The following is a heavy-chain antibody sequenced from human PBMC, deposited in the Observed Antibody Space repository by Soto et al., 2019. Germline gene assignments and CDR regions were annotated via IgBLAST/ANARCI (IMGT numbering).Heavy chain of an antibody. CDR1: GYTFTSYG. Sequence: ASVKVSCKASGYTFTSYGISWVRQAPGQGLEWMGWISAYNGNTNYAQKLQGRVTMTTDTSTSTAYMEMRRLRSDDTAVYYCEGGPYGDYPTLESWGQGTLVTVSS. CDR3: EGGPYGDYPTLES. V-gene: IGHV1-18*01. CDR2: ISAYNGNT. J-gene: IGHJ5*02. D-gene: IGHD4-17*01.